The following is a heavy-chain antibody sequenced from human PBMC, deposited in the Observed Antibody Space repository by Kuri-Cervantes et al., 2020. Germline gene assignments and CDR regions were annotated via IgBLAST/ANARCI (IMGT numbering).Heavy chain of an antibody. D-gene: IGHD3-10*01. Sequence: GGSLRLSCAASGFTFSSYAMSWVRQAPGKGLEWVAVISYDGSNEYYADSVKGRFTISRDNSKNTLYMQMNSLRAEDTAVYYCAKQVYYGSGSYSHYYGMDVWGQGTTVTVSS. CDR1: GFTFSSYA. CDR3: AKQVYYGSGSYSHYYGMDV. CDR2: ISYDGSNE. V-gene: IGHV3-30*18. J-gene: IGHJ6*02.